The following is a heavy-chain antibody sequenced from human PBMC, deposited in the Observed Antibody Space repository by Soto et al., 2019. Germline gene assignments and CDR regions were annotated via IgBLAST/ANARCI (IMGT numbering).Heavy chain of an antibody. Sequence: WWSLRLSCAASGFTFSSYGMHWVRQSPGKGLEWVAVISYDGSNKYYADSVKGRFTISRDNSKNTLYLQINSLRAEDTAVYYCAKDKYDYVWGSYRPIYLGSWGQGTPVTVSS. V-gene: IGHV3-30*18. J-gene: IGHJ4*02. CDR3: AKDKYDYVWGSYRPIYLGS. CDR2: ISYDGSNK. D-gene: IGHD3-16*02. CDR1: GFTFSSYG.